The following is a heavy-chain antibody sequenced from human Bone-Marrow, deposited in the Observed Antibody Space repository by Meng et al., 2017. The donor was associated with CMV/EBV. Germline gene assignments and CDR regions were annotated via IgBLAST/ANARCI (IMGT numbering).Heavy chain of an antibody. J-gene: IGHJ4*02. D-gene: IGHD6-13*01. CDR1: GFTFSSYA. CDR3: AKEAYGSSYNIDY. V-gene: IGHV3-23*01. Sequence: ASGFTFSSYAMSWVRQAPGKGLEWVSAISGSGGSTYYADSVKGRFTIFRDNSKNTLYLQMNSLSAEDTAVYYCAKEAYGSSYNIDYWGQGTLVTVSS. CDR2: ISGSGGST.